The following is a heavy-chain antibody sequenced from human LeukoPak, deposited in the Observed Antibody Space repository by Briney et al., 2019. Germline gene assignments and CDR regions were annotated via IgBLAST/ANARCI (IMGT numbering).Heavy chain of an antibody. Sequence: GRSLRLSCAASGFTFSSYGMHWVRQAPGKGPEWVAVVWYGGSNEYGDSVKGRFTISRDNSKNTLCLQMNSLRAEDTATYYCARDRAALARIGGMDVWGQGTTVTVSS. J-gene: IGHJ6*02. D-gene: IGHD5-12*01. V-gene: IGHV3-33*01. CDR1: GFTFSSYG. CDR3: ARDRAALARIGGMDV. CDR2: VWYGGSNE.